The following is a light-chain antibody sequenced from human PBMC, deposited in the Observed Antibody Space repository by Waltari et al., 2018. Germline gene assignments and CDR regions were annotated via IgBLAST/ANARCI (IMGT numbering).Light chain of an antibody. CDR3: QQYNSYWT. CDR2: KAS. J-gene: IGKJ1*01. CDR1: QSISSW. Sequence: DIQLTQYPSTLSASVGDRVTITCRASQSISSWLAWYQQKPGKAPKLLIYKASSLQSGVPSRFSGSGSGTEFTLTIRSLQPDDFATYYCQQYNSYWTFGQGTKVEIK. V-gene: IGKV1-5*03.